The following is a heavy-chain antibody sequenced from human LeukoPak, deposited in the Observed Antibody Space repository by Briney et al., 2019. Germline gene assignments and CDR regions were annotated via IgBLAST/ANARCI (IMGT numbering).Heavy chain of an antibody. Sequence: EGSLRLSCAASGFTFSSYSMNWVRQAPGKGLEWVSSISHSSSYIYYADSVKGRFTISRDNAKNSLYLQMNSLRAEDTAVYYCARDRGHPGGYYDSGGYYPFDYWGQGTLVTVSS. CDR1: GFTFSSYS. V-gene: IGHV3-21*01. D-gene: IGHD3-22*01. J-gene: IGHJ4*02. CDR3: ARDRGHPGGYYDSGGYYPFDY. CDR2: ISHSSSYI.